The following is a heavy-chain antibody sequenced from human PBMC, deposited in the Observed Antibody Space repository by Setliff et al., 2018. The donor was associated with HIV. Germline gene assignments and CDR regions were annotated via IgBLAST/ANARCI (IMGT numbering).Heavy chain of an antibody. D-gene: IGHD1-26*01. CDR1: GYTFTSYA. Sequence: ASVKVSCKASGYTFTSYAISWVRQAPGQGLEWMGWISVNTDNTNYAQKLQDRVTMTTDTSTGTAYMELRSLRSDDTALYYCARVSGSYYPLDYWGQGTLVTVSS. J-gene: IGHJ4*02. CDR2: ISVNTDNT. V-gene: IGHV1-18*01. CDR3: ARVSGSYYPLDY.